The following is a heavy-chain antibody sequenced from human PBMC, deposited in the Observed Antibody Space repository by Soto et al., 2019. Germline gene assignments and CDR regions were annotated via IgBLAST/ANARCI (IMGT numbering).Heavy chain of an antibody. V-gene: IGHV4-4*07. CDR3: AREPRTGKRDNWFDP. CDR1: GGSISSYY. J-gene: IGHJ5*02. CDR2: IYTSGST. Sequence: SETLSLTCTVSGGSISSYYWSWIRQPAGKGLEWIGRIYTSGSTNYNPSLKSRVTMSVDTSKNQFSLKLSSVTAADTAVYYCAREPRTGKRDNWFDPWGQGTLVTVSS.